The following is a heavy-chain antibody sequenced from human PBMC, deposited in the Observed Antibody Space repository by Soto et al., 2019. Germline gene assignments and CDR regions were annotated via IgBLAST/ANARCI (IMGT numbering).Heavy chain of an antibody. J-gene: IGHJ4*02. CDR3: ARSIAARRGMGDY. Sequence: SETLSLTCAVYGGSFSGYYWSWIRQPPGKGLEWIGEINHSGSTNYNPSLKSRVTISVDTSKNQFSLKLSSVTAADTAVYYCARSIAARRGMGDYWGQGTLVTVSS. D-gene: IGHD6-6*01. V-gene: IGHV4-34*01. CDR1: GGSFSGYY. CDR2: INHSGST.